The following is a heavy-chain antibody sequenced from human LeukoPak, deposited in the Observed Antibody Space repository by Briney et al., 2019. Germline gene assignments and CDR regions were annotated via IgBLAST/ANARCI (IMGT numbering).Heavy chain of an antibody. J-gene: IGHJ4*02. V-gene: IGHV3-48*03. CDR3: AKYYYDSSGYYYLFDY. Sequence: GGSLRLSCAASGFTFSSYEMNWVRQAPGKGLEWVSYISSSGSTIYYADSVKGRFTISRDNAKNSLYLQMNSLRAEDTAVYYCAKYYYDSSGYYYLFDYWGQGTLVTVSS. CDR1: GFTFSSYE. D-gene: IGHD3-22*01. CDR2: ISSSGSTI.